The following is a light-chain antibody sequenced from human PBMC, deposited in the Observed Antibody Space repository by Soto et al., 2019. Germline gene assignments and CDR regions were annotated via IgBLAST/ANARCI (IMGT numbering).Light chain of an antibody. CDR2: DGS. Sequence: DIQMTQSPSTLSAYVGDRVTITCRASQSISRWLAWYQQKPGKAPHLLIYDGSSLDSGVPARFSGGGSGTEFTLTISSLQPDDFATYYCQQYKTSWTFGQVTNVDI. CDR1: QSISRW. V-gene: IGKV1-5*01. J-gene: IGKJ1*01. CDR3: QQYKTSWT.